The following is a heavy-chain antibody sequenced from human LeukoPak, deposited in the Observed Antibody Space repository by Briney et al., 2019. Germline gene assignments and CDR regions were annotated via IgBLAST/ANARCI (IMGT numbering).Heavy chain of an antibody. CDR2: IIPIFGTA. D-gene: IGHD2-2*01. J-gene: IGHJ4*02. V-gene: IGHV1-69*01. Sequence: GASVEVSGKPSEGTFSRYAISWVRQAPGQGLEWLGGIIPIFGTANYAQKFQGRVTITADESTSTAYMELSSLRSEDTAVYYCARVGEVYQLLLGSFDYWGQGTLVTVSS. CDR1: EGTFSRYA. CDR3: ARVGEVYQLLLGSFDY.